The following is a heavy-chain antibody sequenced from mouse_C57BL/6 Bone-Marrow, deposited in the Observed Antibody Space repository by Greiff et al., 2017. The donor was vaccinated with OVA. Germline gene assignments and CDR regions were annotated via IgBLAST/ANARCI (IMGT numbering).Heavy chain of an antibody. Sequence: EVKLMESGGGLVKPGGSLNLSCAASGFTFSDYGMHWVRQAPEKGLEWVAYISSGSSTIYYADTVKGRFTISRDNAKNTLFLQMTSLRAEDTAMYYCARRRYPDYWGQGTTLTVSS. CDR1: GFTFSDYG. CDR2: ISSGSSTI. D-gene: IGHD1-1*01. V-gene: IGHV5-17*01. J-gene: IGHJ2*01. CDR3: ARRRYPDY.